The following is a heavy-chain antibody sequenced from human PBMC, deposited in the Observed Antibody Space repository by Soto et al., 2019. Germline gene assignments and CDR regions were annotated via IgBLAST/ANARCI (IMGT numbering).Heavy chain of an antibody. V-gene: IGHV3-33*01. CDR3: ARWGPGKTLDY. CDR2: IWYDGSNK. J-gene: IGHJ4*02. CDR1: GFTFSSHG. D-gene: IGHD3-10*01. Sequence: QVQLVESGGGVVQPGRSLRLSCAASGFTFSSHGMHWVRQAPGKGLEWVAVIWYDGSNKYYADSVKGRFTISRDNSKNMLYLQMISLRAEDTAVDFCARWGPGKTLDYWSQGTLVTVSS.